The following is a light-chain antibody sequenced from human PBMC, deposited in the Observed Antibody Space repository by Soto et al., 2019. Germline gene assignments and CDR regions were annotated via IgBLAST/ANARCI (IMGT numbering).Light chain of an antibody. CDR2: HAS. V-gene: IGKV3-15*01. CDR1: QSISTD. J-gene: IGKJ1*01. CDR3: QHYNNWPRT. Sequence: EIVMTQSPATLSVSPGERATLSCRASQSISTDLAWYQQKPGQAPRLLIYHASSRATGVPARFSGSGSGTEFALTISSLQSADFAVYYCQHYNNWPRTFGQGTKLEIK.